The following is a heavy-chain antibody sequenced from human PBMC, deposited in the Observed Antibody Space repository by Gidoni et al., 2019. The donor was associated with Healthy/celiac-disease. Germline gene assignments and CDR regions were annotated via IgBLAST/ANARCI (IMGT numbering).Heavy chain of an antibody. CDR3: ARGKLGYCSGGSCYEGLFDY. Sequence: EVQLVESGGGLVQPGGSLRLSCAASGFTFSSYAMHWVRQATGKGLEWVSAIGTAGDTYYPGSVKGRFTISRENAKNSLYLQMNSLRAGDTAVYYCARGKLGYCSGGSCYEGLFDYWGQGTLVTVSS. CDR2: IGTAGDT. J-gene: IGHJ4*02. D-gene: IGHD2-15*01. V-gene: IGHV3-13*04. CDR1: GFTFSSYA.